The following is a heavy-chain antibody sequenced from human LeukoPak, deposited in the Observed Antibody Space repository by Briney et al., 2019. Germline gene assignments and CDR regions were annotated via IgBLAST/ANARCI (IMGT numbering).Heavy chain of an antibody. D-gene: IGHD5-24*01. CDR1: GGSFSGCY. J-gene: IGHJ4*02. CDR3: ARAPLRDGYIPHDY. V-gene: IGHV4-34*01. Sequence: SETLSLTCAVYGGSFSGCYWSWIRQPPGKGLEWIGEINHSGSTNYNPSLKSRVTISVDTSKNQFSLKLSSVTAADTAVYYCARAPLRDGYIPHDYWGQGTLVTVSS. CDR2: INHSGST.